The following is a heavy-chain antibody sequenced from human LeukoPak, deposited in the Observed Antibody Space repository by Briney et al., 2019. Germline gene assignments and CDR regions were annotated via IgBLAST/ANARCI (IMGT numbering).Heavy chain of an antibody. CDR3: ARGADYYDSSGYYHFDY. D-gene: IGHD3-22*01. Sequence: SETLSPTCTVSGGSISSGGYYWSWIRQHPGKGLEWIGYIYYSGSTYYNPSLKSRVTISVDTSKNQFSLKLSSVTAADTAVYYCARGADYYDSSGYYHFDYWGQGTLVTVSS. CDR1: GGSISSGGYY. CDR2: IYYSGST. J-gene: IGHJ4*02. V-gene: IGHV4-31*03.